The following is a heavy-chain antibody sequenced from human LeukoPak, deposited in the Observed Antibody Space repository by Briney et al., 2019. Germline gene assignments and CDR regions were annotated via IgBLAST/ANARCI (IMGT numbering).Heavy chain of an antibody. V-gene: IGHV4-59*12. Sequence: PSETLSLTCTVSGGSISSYYWSWIRQPPGKGLEWIGYIYYSGSTNYNPSLKSRVTISVDKSKNQFSLNLSSVTAADTAVYYCARDHCSGGSCYSFPDWYFDLWGRGTLVTVSS. CDR1: GGSISSYY. CDR2: IYYSGST. CDR3: ARDHCSGGSCYSFPDWYFDL. J-gene: IGHJ2*01. D-gene: IGHD2-15*01.